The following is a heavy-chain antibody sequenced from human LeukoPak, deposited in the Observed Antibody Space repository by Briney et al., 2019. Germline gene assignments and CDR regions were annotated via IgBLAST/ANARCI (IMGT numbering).Heavy chain of an antibody. Sequence: GGSLRLSCAASGFTFSSYAITWVRQAPGKGLEWVAVISNDGSNEYYADSVKGRFTISRDNSKNTLNLQMNSLRAEDTAVYYCAKDRGTSVWYLDYWGQGTLVTVSS. CDR2: ISNDGSNE. CDR3: AKDRGTSVWYLDY. D-gene: IGHD6-19*01. V-gene: IGHV3-30*18. J-gene: IGHJ4*02. CDR1: GFTFSSYA.